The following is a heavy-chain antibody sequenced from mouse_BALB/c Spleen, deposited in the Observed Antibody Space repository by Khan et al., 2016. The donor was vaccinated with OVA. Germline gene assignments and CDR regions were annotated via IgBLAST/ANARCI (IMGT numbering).Heavy chain of an antibody. V-gene: IGHV5-6*01. CDR1: GFTFSPYS. CDR3: ATHLTGSFAY. D-gene: IGHD4-1*01. Sequence: EVELVESGGDLVKSGGSLKLSCAASGFTFSPYSMSWVRQTPDKRLEWVATISSDGDYTYYPDSVKGRFTISRDNAKNTLYLQMSTLKSDDTAMYYCATHLTGSFAYWGQGTLVTVSA. CDR2: ISSDGDYT. J-gene: IGHJ3*01.